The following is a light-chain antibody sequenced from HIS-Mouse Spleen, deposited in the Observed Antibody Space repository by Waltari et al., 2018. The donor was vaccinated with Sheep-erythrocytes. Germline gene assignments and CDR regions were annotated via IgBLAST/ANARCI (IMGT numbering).Light chain of an antibody. CDR1: SSDVGSYNL. V-gene: IGLV2-23*01. J-gene: IGLJ3*02. CDR2: EGS. Sequence: QSALTQPASVSGSPGQSITISCTGTSSDVGSYNLVSWYQQHPGKAPKLRIYEGSKRPSGVSKRFSGSKSGHTASLTISGLQAEDEADYYCCSYAGSSTPWVFGGGTKLTVL. CDR3: CSYAGSSTPWV.